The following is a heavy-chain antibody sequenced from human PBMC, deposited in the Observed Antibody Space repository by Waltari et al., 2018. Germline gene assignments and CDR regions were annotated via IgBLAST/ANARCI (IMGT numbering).Heavy chain of an antibody. CDR3: ATAPSDTAMVMREFDY. CDR1: GYTLTELS. V-gene: IGHV1-24*01. D-gene: IGHD5-18*01. CDR2: FDPEDGET. J-gene: IGHJ4*02. Sequence: QVQLVQSGAEVKKPGASVKVSCKVSGYTLTELSMHWVRQAPGKGLEWMGGFDPEDGETIYAQKFQGRVTMTEDTSTDTAYMELSSLRSEDMAVYYCATAPSDTAMVMREFDYWGQGTLVTVSS.